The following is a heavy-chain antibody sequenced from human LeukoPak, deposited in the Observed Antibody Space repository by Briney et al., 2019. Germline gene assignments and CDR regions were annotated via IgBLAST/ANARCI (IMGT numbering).Heavy chain of an antibody. CDR2: ITGRAIYGRGGTT. D-gene: IGHD3-10*01. J-gene: IGHJ4*02. Sequence: GGSLRLSCAASGFTFSSYVMSWVRQAPGKGLEWVSAITGRAIYGRGGTTYYADSVKGRFTISRDNAKNSLYLQMNSLRVEDMAVYYCVREEFGSGSYYGYFDDWGQGTLVIVSS. CDR1: GFTFSSYV. CDR3: VREEFGSGSYYGYFDD. V-gene: IGHV3-23*01.